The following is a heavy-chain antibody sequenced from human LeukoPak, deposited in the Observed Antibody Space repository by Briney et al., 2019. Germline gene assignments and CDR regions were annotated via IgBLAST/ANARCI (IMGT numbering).Heavy chain of an antibody. CDR2: ISTDGSI. V-gene: IGHV3-48*03. J-gene: IGHJ4*02. D-gene: IGHD3-10*01. CDR3: AREGGRGGYFDY. Sequence: PGGSLRLSCAASAFTFSSYEMNWVRQAPGKGLEWVSYISTDGSIYYADSVKGRFTISRDNAKNSLYLQMKSLRAEDTAVYSCAREGGRGGYFDYWGQGTLVTVSS. CDR1: AFTFSSYE.